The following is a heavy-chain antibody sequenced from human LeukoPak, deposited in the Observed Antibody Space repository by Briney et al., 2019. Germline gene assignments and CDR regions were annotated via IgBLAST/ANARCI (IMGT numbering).Heavy chain of an antibody. V-gene: IGHV3-30*04. CDR1: GFTFSSYA. D-gene: IGHD3-16*01. CDR3: ARTGYGYNYFDY. J-gene: IGHJ4*02. Sequence: GGSLRPSCAASGFTFSSYAMHWVRQAPGKGLEWVAVISYDGSNKYYADSVKGRFTISRDNAKNSLYLQMNSLRAEDTAVYYCARTGYGYNYFDYWGQGTLVTVSS. CDR2: ISYDGSNK.